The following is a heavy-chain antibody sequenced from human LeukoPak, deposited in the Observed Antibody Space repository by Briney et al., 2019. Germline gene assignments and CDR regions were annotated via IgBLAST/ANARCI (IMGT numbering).Heavy chain of an antibody. Sequence: PGGSLRLSCAASGFTFSSYWMSWVRQAPGKGLEWVANIKQDGSEKYYVDSVKGRFTISRDNAKNSLYLQMNSLRAEDTAVYYCATYDSSGYYVGLWDYWGQGTLVTVSS. V-gene: IGHV3-7*01. J-gene: IGHJ4*02. CDR1: GFTFSSYW. CDR3: ATYDSSGYYVGLWDY. D-gene: IGHD3-22*01. CDR2: IKQDGSEK.